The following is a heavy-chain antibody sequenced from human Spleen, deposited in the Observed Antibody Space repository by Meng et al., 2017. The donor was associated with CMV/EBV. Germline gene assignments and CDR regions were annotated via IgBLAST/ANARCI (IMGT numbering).Heavy chain of an antibody. CDR2: ISWNSQTT. J-gene: IGHJ4*02. CDR1: GFNFDDYA. D-gene: IGHD4-23*01. V-gene: IGHV3-9*01. CDR3: ARWVRALDY. Sequence: GGSLRLSCVASGFNFDDYAMNWVRQAPGKGLEWVSGISWNSQTTAYADSVKGRFTISRDNAKKSLYLQMNSLRAQDTAVYYCARWVRALDYWGQGALVTVSS.